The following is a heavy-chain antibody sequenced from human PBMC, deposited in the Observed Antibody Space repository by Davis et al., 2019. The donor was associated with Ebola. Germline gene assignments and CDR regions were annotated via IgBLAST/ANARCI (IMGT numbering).Heavy chain of an antibody. CDR1: GFTSSNYV. CDR3: AKDQIRFSDY. D-gene: IGHD3-3*01. V-gene: IGHV3-23*01. CDR2: ISGDGTNT. Sequence: GGSLRLSCAASGFTSSNYVMSWVRQAPGKGLEWVSTISGDGTNTYYADSVRGRFTISRDNAENTLYLQMNSLRAEDTAVYYCAKDQIRFSDYWGQGTLVTVSS. J-gene: IGHJ4*02.